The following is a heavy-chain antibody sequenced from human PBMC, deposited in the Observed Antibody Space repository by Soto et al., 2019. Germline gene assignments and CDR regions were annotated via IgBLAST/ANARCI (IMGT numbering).Heavy chain of an antibody. V-gene: IGHV4-59*01. D-gene: IGHD2-15*01. CDR2: VFYSGST. CDR1: GGSISSFY. Sequence: VQLQESGPGLAKPSETLSITCTVSGGSISSFYWSWIRQPPGKGLEWIGNVFYSGSTIYNPSLKSRVTISVDTSKNQFSLKLSSVTAADTAVYYCAKEFCDPNGCYGRWLDPWGQGTLVTVSS. J-gene: IGHJ5*02. CDR3: AKEFCDPNGCYGRWLDP.